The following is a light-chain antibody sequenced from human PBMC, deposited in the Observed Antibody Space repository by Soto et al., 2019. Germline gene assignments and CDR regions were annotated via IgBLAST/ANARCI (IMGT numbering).Light chain of an antibody. CDR3: RQYNKLPPT. Sequence: VVLTQSPATLSVSPGERATLSCRASHSVSSNLAWHQQRHGRAPSLLIYGASTRATRVPARFSGGRCGTEFTLTLTSLQPEDCAVYWCRQYNKLPPTFGPGRRLEIK. J-gene: IGKJ5*01. CDR2: GAS. CDR1: HSVSSN. V-gene: IGKV3D-15*01.